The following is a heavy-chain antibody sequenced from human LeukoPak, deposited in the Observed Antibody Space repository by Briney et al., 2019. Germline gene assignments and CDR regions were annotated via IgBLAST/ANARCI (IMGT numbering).Heavy chain of an antibody. CDR2: IYYSGST. CDR3: ARDSSGYDTLDY. D-gene: IGHD5-12*01. CDR1: GGSISSYY. J-gene: IGHJ4*02. Sequence: PSETLSLTCTVSGGSISSYYWSWIRQPPGKGLEWIGYIYYSGSTYYNPSLKSRVTISVDTSKNQFSLKLSSVTAADTAVYCCARDSSGYDTLDYWGQGTLVTVSS. V-gene: IGHV4-59*01.